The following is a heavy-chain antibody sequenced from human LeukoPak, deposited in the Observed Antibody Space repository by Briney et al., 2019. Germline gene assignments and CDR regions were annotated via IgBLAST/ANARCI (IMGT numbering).Heavy chain of an antibody. J-gene: IGHJ4*02. D-gene: IGHD3-3*01. CDR2: INHSGST. CDR3: ARELYYDFWSGYTYYFDY. Sequence: PSETLCLTCAVYGGSFSGYYWSWIRQPPGKGLEWIGEINHSGSTNYNPSLKSRVTISVDTSKNQFSLKLSSVTAADTAVYYCARELYYDFWSGYTYYFDYWGQGTLVTVSS. CDR1: GGSFSGYY. V-gene: IGHV4-34*01.